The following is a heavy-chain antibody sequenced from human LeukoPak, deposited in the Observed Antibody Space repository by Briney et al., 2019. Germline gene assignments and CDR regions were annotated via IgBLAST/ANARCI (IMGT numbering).Heavy chain of an antibody. CDR2: IYYSGST. Sequence: SETLFLTCTVSGGSISSYYWSWIRQPPGKGLEWIGYIYYSGSTNYNPSLKSRVTISVDTSKNQFSLKLSSVTAADTAVYYCARDRGYDYVWGSYRYDYWGQGTLLTVSS. CDR1: GGSISSYY. D-gene: IGHD3-16*02. CDR3: ARDRGYDYVWGSYRYDY. J-gene: IGHJ4*02. V-gene: IGHV4-59*01.